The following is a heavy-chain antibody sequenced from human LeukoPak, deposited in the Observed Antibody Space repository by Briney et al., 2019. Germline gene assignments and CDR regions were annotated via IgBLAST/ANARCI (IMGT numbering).Heavy chain of an antibody. CDR2: IYYSGST. J-gene: IGHJ4*02. Sequence: SETLSLTCTVSGGSISSSSYYWGWLRQPPGKGLEWIGSIYYSGSTYYNPSLKSRFTISVDTSKNQFSLKLSSVTAADTAVYYCARGVGVVPAATHFDYWGQGTLVTVSS. D-gene: IGHD2-2*01. CDR1: GGSISSSSYY. V-gene: IGHV4-39*07. CDR3: ARGVGVVPAATHFDY.